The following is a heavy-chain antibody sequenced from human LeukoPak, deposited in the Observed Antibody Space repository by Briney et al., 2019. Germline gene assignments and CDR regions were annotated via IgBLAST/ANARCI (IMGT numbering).Heavy chain of an antibody. CDR2: IIPIFGTA. V-gene: IGHV1-69*05. CDR1: GGTFSSYA. Sequence: GASVKVSCKASGGTFSSYAISWVRQAPGQGLEWMGGIIPIFGTANYAQKFQGRVTITTDESTSTAYMELSSLRSEDTAVYYCASERAAGTFAPWGQGTLVTVSS. J-gene: IGHJ5*02. CDR3: ASERAAGTFAP. D-gene: IGHD6-13*01.